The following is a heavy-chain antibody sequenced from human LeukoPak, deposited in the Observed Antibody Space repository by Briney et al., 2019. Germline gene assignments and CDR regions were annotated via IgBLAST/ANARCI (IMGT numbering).Heavy chain of an antibody. V-gene: IGHV4-61*02. CDR1: GGSISSGSYY. D-gene: IGHD2-21*02. J-gene: IGHJ4*02. CDR2: IYTSGST. CDR3: ARGGYCGGDCYFYY. Sequence: PSETLSLTCTVSGGSISSGSYYWSWLRQPAGKGLEWIGRIYTSGSTNSNPSVKSRVTISVDTSKNQFSLKLSSVTAADTAVYYCARGGYCGGDCYFYYWGQGTLVTVSS.